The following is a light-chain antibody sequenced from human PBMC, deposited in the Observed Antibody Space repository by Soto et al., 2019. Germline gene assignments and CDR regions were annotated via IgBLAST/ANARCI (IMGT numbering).Light chain of an antibody. CDR2: KDS. CDR3: YSAADNNLV. Sequence: SYELTQPSSVSVFPGQTARITCSGDELAKKYARWFQQKPGQAPVVVIYKDSERPSGIPERFSGYSSGTTVTLTISGAQVEDEADYYCYSAADNNLVFGGGTKVTVL. V-gene: IGLV3-27*01. J-gene: IGLJ3*02. CDR1: ELAKKY.